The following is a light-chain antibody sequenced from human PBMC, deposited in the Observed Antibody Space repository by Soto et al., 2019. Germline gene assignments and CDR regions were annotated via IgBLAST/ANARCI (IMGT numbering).Light chain of an antibody. CDR3: SSYTSTSTSL. Sequence: QSALTQPASVSGSPGQSITISCTGSPSHIMSYKCVSWYQQHPGKAPKLILFDVSVRPSGVSDRFSGSKSGNTASLTITGLQTEDEADYYCSSYTSTSTSLFGGGTKVTVL. J-gene: IGLJ3*02. V-gene: IGLV2-14*03. CDR1: PSHIMSYKC. CDR2: DVS.